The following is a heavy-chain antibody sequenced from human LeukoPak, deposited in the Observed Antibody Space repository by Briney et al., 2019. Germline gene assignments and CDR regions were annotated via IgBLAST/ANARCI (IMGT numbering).Heavy chain of an antibody. V-gene: IGHV1-2*04. Sequence: ASVKVSCKASGYTFTCYYMHWVRQAPGQGLEWMGWINPNSGDTDYAQKFQGWVTMARDTSISTAYMELSRLKSDDTAVYYCARGGPGRSFDYWGQGTLVTVSS. CDR3: ARGGPGRSFDY. CDR2: INPNSGDT. CDR1: GYTFTCYY. J-gene: IGHJ4*02.